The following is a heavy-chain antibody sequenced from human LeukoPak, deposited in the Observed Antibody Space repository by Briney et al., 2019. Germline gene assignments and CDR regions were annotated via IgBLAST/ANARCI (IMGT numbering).Heavy chain of an antibody. J-gene: IGHJ5*02. CDR3: ASSSGGFNWFDP. V-gene: IGHV3-74*01. D-gene: IGHD6-19*01. CDR1: GFTFSRYW. Sequence: GGSLRLSCAASGFTFSRYWMHWARQAPGKGLRWVSRINSDGSSTNYADSVKGRFTISRDNAKNTLYLQMNSLRVEDTAVYYCASSSGGFNWFDPWGQGTLVTVSS. CDR2: INSDGSST.